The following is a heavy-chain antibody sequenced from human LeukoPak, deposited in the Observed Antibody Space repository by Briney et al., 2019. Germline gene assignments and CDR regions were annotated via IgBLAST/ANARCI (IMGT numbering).Heavy chain of an antibody. J-gene: IGHJ4*02. V-gene: IGHV5-51*01. CDR1: GYSFTNYW. Sequence: GESLKISCKASGYSFTNYWIGWVRQMPGKGLEWMGITYPGDSDTRHSPSFQGQVTISADKSISTAYLQWSSLQASDTAMYYCVRGSASASLYFDYWGQGTLVTVSS. CDR2: TYPGDSDT. CDR3: VRGSASASLYFDY. D-gene: IGHD3-10*01.